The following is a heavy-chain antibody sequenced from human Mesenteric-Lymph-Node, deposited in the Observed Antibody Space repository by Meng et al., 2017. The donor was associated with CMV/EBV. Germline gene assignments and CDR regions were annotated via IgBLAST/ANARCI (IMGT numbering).Heavy chain of an antibody. CDR3: ARDRYYDFWSGHYYYYGMDV. CDR2: IKQDGSEK. CDR1: GFTFSSYW. J-gene: IGHJ6*02. V-gene: IGHV3-7*01. D-gene: IGHD3-3*01. Sequence: GEPLKISCAASGFTFSSYWMSWVRQAPGKGLEWVANIKQDGSEKYYVDSVKGRFTISRDNAKNSLYLQMNSLRAEDTAVYYCARDRYYDFWSGHYYYYGMDVWGQGTTVTVSS.